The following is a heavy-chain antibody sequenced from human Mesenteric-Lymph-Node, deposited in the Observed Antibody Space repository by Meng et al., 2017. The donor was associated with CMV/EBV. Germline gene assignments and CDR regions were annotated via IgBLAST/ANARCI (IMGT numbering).Heavy chain of an antibody. D-gene: IGHD4-11*01. V-gene: IGHV4-39*07. Sequence: SETLSLTCTVSGGSISSSGYYWGWIRQPPGKGLEWIGSIYSSGSTYYNPSLKSRVTILVDTSKNQFSLKLSSVTAADTAVYYCAKGGRMTTVTTLWGQGTLVTVSS. J-gene: IGHJ4*02. CDR1: GGSISSSGYY. CDR2: IYSSGST. CDR3: AKGGRMTTVTTL.